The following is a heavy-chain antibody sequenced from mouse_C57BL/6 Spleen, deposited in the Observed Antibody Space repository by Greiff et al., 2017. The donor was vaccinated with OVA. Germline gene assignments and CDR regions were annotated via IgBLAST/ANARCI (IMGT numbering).Heavy chain of an antibody. V-gene: IGHV1-80*01. D-gene: IGHD4-1*02. CDR1: GYAFSSYW. CDR2: IYPGDGDT. CDR3: ASATGAWFAY. Sequence: QVQLQQSGAELVKPGASVKISCKASGYAFSSYWMNWVKQRPGKGLEWIGQIYPGDGDTNYNGKFKGKATLTADKSSSTAYMQRSSLTSGGSAVYFCASATGAWFAYRGQGTLVTVSA. J-gene: IGHJ3*01.